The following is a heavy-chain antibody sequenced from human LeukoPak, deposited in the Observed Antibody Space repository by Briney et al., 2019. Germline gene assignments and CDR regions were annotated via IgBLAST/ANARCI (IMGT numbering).Heavy chain of an antibody. D-gene: IGHD6-19*01. CDR3: ARGLAVAGPFDY. Sequence: QTGGSLRLSCAASGFTFSSYWMHWVRQVPGKGLVWVSGIYNDGSRTSYADSVKGRFTISRDNAKNTLYLQMNSLRAEDTAVYYCARGLAVAGPFDYWGQGTLVTVSS. V-gene: IGHV3-74*01. J-gene: IGHJ4*02. CDR1: GFTFSSYW. CDR2: IYNDGSRT.